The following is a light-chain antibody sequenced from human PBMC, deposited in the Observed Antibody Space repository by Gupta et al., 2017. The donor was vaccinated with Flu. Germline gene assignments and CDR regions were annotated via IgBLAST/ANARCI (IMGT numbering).Light chain of an antibody. CDR3: QQYDTSPLT. CDR2: GAS. V-gene: IGKV3-20*01. J-gene: IGKJ4*01. CDR1: QSLSNNY. Sequence: GTLSLSPGERATLSCRASQSLSNNYVAWYQQKSGQSPKLLIYGASSRATGIADRFGGSGSGTDFTLTISGLEAEDFAVYYCQQYDTSPLTFGGGTNVEIK.